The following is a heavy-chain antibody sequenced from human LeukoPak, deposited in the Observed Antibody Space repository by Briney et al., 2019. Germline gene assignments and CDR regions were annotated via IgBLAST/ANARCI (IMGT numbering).Heavy chain of an antibody. D-gene: IGHD1-26*01. V-gene: IGHV4-59*01. CDR2: IYYSGST. J-gene: IGHJ3*02. Sequence: SETLSLTCTVSGGSISSYYWSWIRQPPGKGLEWIGYIYYSGSTSYNPSLKSRVTISVDTSKNQFSLKLSSVTAADTAVYYCAREVGATSAFDIWGQGTMVTVSS. CDR1: GGSISSYY. CDR3: AREVGATSAFDI.